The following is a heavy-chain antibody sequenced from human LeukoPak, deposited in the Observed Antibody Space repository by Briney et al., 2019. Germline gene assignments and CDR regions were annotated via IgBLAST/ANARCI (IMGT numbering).Heavy chain of an antibody. CDR1: GFTFRNYG. J-gene: IGHJ4*02. V-gene: IGHV3-23*01. D-gene: IGHD3-10*01. CDR3: ANHPGSYLLDY. CDR2: VSAGSDNT. Sequence: GGSLRLSCAASGFTFRNYGMSWVRQAPGKGLEWVSLVSAGSDNTYYADSVKGRFTISRDNSRNTLYLQMNSLRTDDTAVYYCANHPGSYLLDYWGQGTQVTVSS.